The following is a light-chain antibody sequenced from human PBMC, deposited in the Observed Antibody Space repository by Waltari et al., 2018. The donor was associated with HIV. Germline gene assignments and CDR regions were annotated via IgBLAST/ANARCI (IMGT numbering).Light chain of an antibody. CDR2: DNN. J-gene: IGLJ3*02. CDR1: RPTIGNEY. CDR3: GTWDSSLSAGV. V-gene: IGLV1-51*01. Sequence: QSVLTQPHSVSADPGQKATIPCSGRRPTIGNEYVPWYQPFPGTAPKLLIYDNNNRPSGIPDRFSASKSGTSATLGITGLQTGDEAEYYCGTWDSSLSAGVFGGGTKLTVL.